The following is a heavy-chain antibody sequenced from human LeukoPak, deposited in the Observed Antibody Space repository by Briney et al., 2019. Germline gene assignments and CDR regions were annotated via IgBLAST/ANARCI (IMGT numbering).Heavy chain of an antibody. CDR1: GDSVSSNSAA. CDR3: ARELTGFDY. CDR2: TYYRSKWYN. J-gene: IGHJ4*02. V-gene: IGHV6-1*01. D-gene: IGHD7-27*01. Sequence: SQTLSLTCAISGDSVSSNSAAWNWTRQSPSRGLEWLGRTYYRSKWYNEYAISVKSPITINADTSKNQFSLQLNSVTPEDTAVYYCARELTGFDYWGQGTLVNVSS.